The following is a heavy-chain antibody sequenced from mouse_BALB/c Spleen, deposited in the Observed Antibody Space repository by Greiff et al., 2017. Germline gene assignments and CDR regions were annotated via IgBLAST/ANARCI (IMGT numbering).Heavy chain of an antibody. CDR2: ISSGGSYT. Sequence: EVQLVESGGGLVKPGGSLKLSCAASGFTFSSYTMSWVRQTPEKRLEWVATISSGGSYTYYPDSVKGRFTISRDNAKNTLYLQMSSLKSEDTAMYYCTRDYYGAMDYWGQGTSVTVSS. D-gene: IGHD1-1*01. V-gene: IGHV5-6-4*01. CDR1: GFTFSSYT. CDR3: TRDYYGAMDY. J-gene: IGHJ4*01.